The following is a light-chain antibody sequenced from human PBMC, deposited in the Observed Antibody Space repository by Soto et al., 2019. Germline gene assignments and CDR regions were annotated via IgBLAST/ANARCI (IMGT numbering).Light chain of an antibody. CDR1: QSIASH. V-gene: IGKV3-11*01. Sequence: EIVLTQSPVTLSLFPGERATLSCRASQSIASHLAWYQQKPGQAPRLLIHDASSRATGIPARFSGSGSGTDFTLTISSLQAEDVAVYYCQQYYNTPLYTFGQGTKLEIK. J-gene: IGKJ2*01. CDR2: DAS. CDR3: QQYYNTPLYT.